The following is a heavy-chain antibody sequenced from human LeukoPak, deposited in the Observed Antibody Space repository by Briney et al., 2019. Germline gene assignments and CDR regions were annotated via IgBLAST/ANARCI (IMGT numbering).Heavy chain of an antibody. CDR2: IYPGDSDT. V-gene: IGHV5-51*01. D-gene: IGHD1-20*01. Sequence: GESLKISCKGSGYSFTSYWIGWVRQMPGKGLEWMGIIYPGDSDTRYSPSFQGQVTISADKSISTAYLQWSSLKASDTAMYYCARHDNWNDDDHMIGAFDIWGQGTMVTVSS. CDR3: ARHDNWNDDDHMIGAFDI. J-gene: IGHJ3*02. CDR1: GYSFTSYW.